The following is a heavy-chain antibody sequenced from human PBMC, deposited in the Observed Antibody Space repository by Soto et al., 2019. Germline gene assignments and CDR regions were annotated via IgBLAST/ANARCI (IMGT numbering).Heavy chain of an antibody. J-gene: IGHJ4*02. D-gene: IGHD6-13*01. CDR2: ISAYNGNT. CDR3: ARWVRTAAAGALDY. CDR1: GYTFTSSG. Sequence: VSWEASGYTFTSSGSSWVRQALGQGLEWMGWISAYNGNTNYAQKRQGRVTMTTDTSTSTAYMELRSLRSDDTAVYYCARWVRTAAAGALDYWGQGTLVPGFS. V-gene: IGHV1-18*01.